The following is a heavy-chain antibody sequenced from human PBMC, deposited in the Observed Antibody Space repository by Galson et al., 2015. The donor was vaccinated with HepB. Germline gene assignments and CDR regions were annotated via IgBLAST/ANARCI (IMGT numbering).Heavy chain of an antibody. CDR1: GYTFTSYD. J-gene: IGHJ6*03. Sequence: SVKVSCKASGYTFTSYDINWVRQATGQGLEWMGWMNPNSGNTGYAQKFQGRVTMTRNTSISTAYMELSSLRSEDTAVYYCALNGLRTNYYDYYMDVWGKGTTVTVSS. CDR3: ALNGLRTNYYDYYMDV. D-gene: IGHD2-8*01. CDR2: MNPNSGNT. V-gene: IGHV1-8*01.